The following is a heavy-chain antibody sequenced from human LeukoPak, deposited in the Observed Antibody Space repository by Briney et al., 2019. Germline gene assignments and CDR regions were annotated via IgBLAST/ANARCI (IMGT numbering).Heavy chain of an antibody. V-gene: IGHV3-30*03. D-gene: IGHD1-26*01. J-gene: IGHJ4*02. CDR3: ARQSLGASGLDH. CDR2: APHDGTSP. Sequence: GGSLRLSCAASGFTFDDYGMSWVRQAPNKGLDWVAVAPHDGTSPSHAASVNGRFTISRDNSKDTVFLQMDSLRVDDTAIYYCARQSLGASGLDHWGQGVLVTVSS. CDR1: GFTFDDYG.